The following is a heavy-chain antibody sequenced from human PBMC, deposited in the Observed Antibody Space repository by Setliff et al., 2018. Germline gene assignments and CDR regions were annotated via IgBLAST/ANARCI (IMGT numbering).Heavy chain of an antibody. CDR1: GYTFTSYG. V-gene: IGHV1-18*01. CDR2: ISAYNGNT. CDR3: ARDAGWNYALYYYYGMGV. D-gene: IGHD1-7*01. J-gene: IGHJ6*02. Sequence: ASVKVSCKASGYTFTSYGISWVRQAPGQGLEWMGWISAYNGNTNYAQKLQGRVTMTTDTSTSTAYMELRSLRSDDTAVYYCARDAGWNYALYYYYGMGVWGQGTTVTVSS.